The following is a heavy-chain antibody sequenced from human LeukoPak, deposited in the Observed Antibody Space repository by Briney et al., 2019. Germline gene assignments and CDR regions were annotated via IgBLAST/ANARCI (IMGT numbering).Heavy chain of an antibody. CDR2: IYYSGST. D-gene: IGHD2-15*01. CDR3: ARHAPRSSYCSGGSCYGDWFDR. CDR1: GGSISSSSYY. V-gene: IGHV4-39*01. Sequence: SETLSLTCTVSGGSISSSSYYWGWIRQPPGKGLEWIGSIYYSGSTYYNPSLKSRVTISVDTSKNQFSLKLSSVTAADTAVYYCARHAPRSSYCSGGSCYGDWFDRWGQGTLVTVSS. J-gene: IGHJ5*02.